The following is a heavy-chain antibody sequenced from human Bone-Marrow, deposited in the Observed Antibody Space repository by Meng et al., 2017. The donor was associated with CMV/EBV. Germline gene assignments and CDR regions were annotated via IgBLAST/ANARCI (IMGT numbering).Heavy chain of an antibody. J-gene: IGHJ4*02. D-gene: IGHD3-22*01. CDR1: GFTFINYA. CDR2: ISYDGSNE. V-gene: IGHV3-30*04. Sequence: LSLTCAASGFTFINYAMHWVRQAPGKGLEWVAVISYDGSNEYYADSVKGRFTISRDNSKNTLYLQMHSLRAEDTAVYYCARTYYYDSRGQYYFDYWGQGTLVTVSS. CDR3: ARTYYYDSRGQYYFDY.